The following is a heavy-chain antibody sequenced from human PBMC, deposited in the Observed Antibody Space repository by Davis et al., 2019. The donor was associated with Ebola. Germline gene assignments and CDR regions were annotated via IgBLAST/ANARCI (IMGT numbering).Heavy chain of an antibody. CDR1: GFTFSTYV. Sequence: GESLKISCVASGFTFSTYVMTWVRQAPGKGLEWVSGIGGGGGSTYYADSVKGRFTISRDNSKNTLYLQMNTLRAEDTAVYYCARDVYASVDNWGQGTLVTVSS. J-gene: IGHJ4*02. V-gene: IGHV3-23*01. CDR3: ARDVYASVDN. CDR2: IGGGGGST. D-gene: IGHD2-8*01.